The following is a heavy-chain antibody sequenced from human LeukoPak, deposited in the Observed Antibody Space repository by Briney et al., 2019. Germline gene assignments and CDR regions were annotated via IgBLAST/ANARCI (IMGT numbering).Heavy chain of an antibody. CDR3: AKEFCQGSCSQDYFDY. Sequence: AGGSLRLSCAAPGFTFSTHGIHWVRQAPGKGLEWVSVISYDGHSKYYADSVKGRFTISRDNAENTVSLQMNSLTPEDTAVYYCAKEFCQGSCSQDYFDYWGQGTLVTVSS. CDR2: ISYDGHSK. J-gene: IGHJ4*02. D-gene: IGHD2-15*01. V-gene: IGHV3-30*18. CDR1: GFTFSTHG.